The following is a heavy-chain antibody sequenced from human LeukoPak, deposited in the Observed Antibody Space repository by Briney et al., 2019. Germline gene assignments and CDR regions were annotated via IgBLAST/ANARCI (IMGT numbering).Heavy chain of an antibody. CDR2: IIPMSGTA. CDR3: ASPVKYYDTWSGYPPFDY. Sequence: SVKVSCKASGGTFNNFAISWVRQAPGQGLEWVGGIIPMSGTANYAQKFQGRVTITADESTSTAYMELSSLRSEDTAVYYCASPVKYYDTWSGYPPFDYWGQGTLVTVSS. J-gene: IGHJ4*02. D-gene: IGHD3-3*01. V-gene: IGHV1-69*13. CDR1: GGTFNNFA.